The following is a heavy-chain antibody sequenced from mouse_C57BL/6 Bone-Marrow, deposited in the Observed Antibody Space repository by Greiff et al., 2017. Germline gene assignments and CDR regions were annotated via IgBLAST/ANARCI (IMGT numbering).Heavy chain of an antibody. J-gene: IGHJ1*03. V-gene: IGHV1-81*01. CDR1: GYTFTSYG. Sequence: QVQLQQSGAELARPGASVKLSCKASGYTFTSYGISWVKQRTGQGLEWIGEIYPRSGHTYYNDKFKGKATLTADKSSCTAYMALRSLTSEDSAVYFCARRDSRSSYVSWYFDVWGTGTTVTVSS. D-gene: IGHD1-1*01. CDR2: IYPRSGHT. CDR3: ARRDSRSSYVSWYFDV.